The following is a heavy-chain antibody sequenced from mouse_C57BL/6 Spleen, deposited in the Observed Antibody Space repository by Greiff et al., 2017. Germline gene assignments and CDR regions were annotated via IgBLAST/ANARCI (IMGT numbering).Heavy chain of an antibody. CDR2: INPNNGGT. V-gene: IGHV1-26*01. J-gene: IGHJ2*01. CDR3: AADGNYLDY. CDR1: GYTFTDYY. D-gene: IGHD1-1*01. Sequence: VQLQQSGPELVKPGASVKISCKASGYTFTDYYMNWVKQSHGKSLEWIGDINPNNGGTSYNQKFKGKATLTVDKSSSTAYMELRSLTSEDSAVYYCAADGNYLDYGGQGTTLTVSS.